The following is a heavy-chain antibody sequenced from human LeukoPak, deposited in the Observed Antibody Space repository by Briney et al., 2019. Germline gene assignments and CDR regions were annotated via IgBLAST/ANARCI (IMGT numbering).Heavy chain of an antibody. Sequence: HPGGSLRLSCAASGFTVSSNHMSWVRQAPGKGLEWVSVIYSGGSTYYADSVKGRFTISRDGSKNTLYLQVNSLRAEDTAVYYCAKISLHSGSYGYWGQGTLVTVSS. V-gene: IGHV3-53*01. J-gene: IGHJ4*02. D-gene: IGHD3-10*01. CDR1: GFTVSSNH. CDR3: AKISLHSGSYGY. CDR2: IYSGGST.